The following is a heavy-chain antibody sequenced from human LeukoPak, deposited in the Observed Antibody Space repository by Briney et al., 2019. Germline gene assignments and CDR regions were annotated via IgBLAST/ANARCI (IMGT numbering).Heavy chain of an antibody. D-gene: IGHD3-3*01. J-gene: IGHJ4*02. V-gene: IGHV3-33*06. Sequence: GGSLRLSCAASGFTFSSYGMHWVRQAPGKGLEWVAVIWYDGSNKYYADSVKGRFTISRDNSKNTLYLQMNSLRAEGTAVYYCAKEKDFWSGYLFDYWGQGTLVTVSS. CDR3: AKEKDFWSGYLFDY. CDR2: IWYDGSNK. CDR1: GFTFSSYG.